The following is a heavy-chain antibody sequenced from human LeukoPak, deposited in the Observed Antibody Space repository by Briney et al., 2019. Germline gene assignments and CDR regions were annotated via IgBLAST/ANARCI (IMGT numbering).Heavy chain of an antibody. V-gene: IGHV4-39*07. D-gene: IGHD3/OR15-3a*01. CDR2: IYYSGST. CDR3: ARTPFTGIMIFEGWFDP. CDR1: GGSISSSSYY. Sequence: SETLSLTCTVSGGSISSSSYYWGWIRQPPGKGLEWIGSIYYSGSTYYNPSLKSRVTISVDTSKNQFSLKLSSVTAADTAVYYCARTPFTGIMIFEGWFDPWGQGTLVTVSS. J-gene: IGHJ5*02.